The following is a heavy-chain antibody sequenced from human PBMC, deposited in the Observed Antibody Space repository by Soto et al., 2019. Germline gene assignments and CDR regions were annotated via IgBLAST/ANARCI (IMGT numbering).Heavy chain of an antibody. CDR3: ARVLDY. J-gene: IGHJ4*02. CDR2: IYYGGST. CDR1: GASMISSPYY. Sequence: LQLQESGPGLVKPSETLSLTCTVSGASMISSPYYWGWIRQPPGKGLEWIGSIYYGGSTYYNPSLKSRVTISIDPSQTQFSLKLSSVTAADTAVYYWARVLDYWGRGILVTVSS. V-gene: IGHV4-39*01.